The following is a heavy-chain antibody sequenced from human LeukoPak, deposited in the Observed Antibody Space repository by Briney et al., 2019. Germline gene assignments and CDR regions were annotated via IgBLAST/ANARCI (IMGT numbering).Heavy chain of an antibody. CDR2: IYYSGST. CDR1: GGSIGSSSYY. D-gene: IGHD2-2*01. Sequence: SETLSLTCTVSGGSIGSSSYYWGWIRQPPGKGLEWIGSIYYSGSTYYNPSLKSRVTISVDTSKNQFSLKLSSVTAADTAVYYCARYGISLGYCSSTSCPTPDAFDIWGQGTMVTVSS. CDR3: ARYGISLGYCSSTSCPTPDAFDI. J-gene: IGHJ3*02. V-gene: IGHV4-39*01.